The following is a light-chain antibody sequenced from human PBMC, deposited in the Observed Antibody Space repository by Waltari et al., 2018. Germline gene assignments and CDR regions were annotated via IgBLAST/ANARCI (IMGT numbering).Light chain of an antibody. Sequence: DIVMTQSPDSLAVSLGERATINCKSSQSVLYSSDNKNYLAWYQQKPGQPPKLLIYWASNRESGVPDRFSGSGSGTDFTLTSSSLQAADVAVYYCHQYYDTPRTFGQGTKVEIK. CDR2: WAS. CDR1: QSVLYSSDNKNY. V-gene: IGKV4-1*01. J-gene: IGKJ1*01. CDR3: HQYYDTPRT.